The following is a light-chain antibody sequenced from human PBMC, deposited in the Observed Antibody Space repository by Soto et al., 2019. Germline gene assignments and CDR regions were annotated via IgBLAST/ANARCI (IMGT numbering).Light chain of an antibody. J-gene: IGKJ1*01. CDR1: QYISSW. CDR2: KAS. Sequence: DIQMTQSPSTLSASVGDRVTITCRASQYISSWLAWYQQKPGKAPKLLIYKASSLESGVPSRFSGSGSGTEFTLTISSLQPDDFAPYYCQQYNSQRTFGQGTKVESK. CDR3: QQYNSQRT. V-gene: IGKV1-5*03.